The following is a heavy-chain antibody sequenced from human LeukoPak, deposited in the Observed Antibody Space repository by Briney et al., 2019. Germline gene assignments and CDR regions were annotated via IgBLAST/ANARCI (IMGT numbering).Heavy chain of an antibody. CDR1: GGSISSGDYY. CDR3: ARSVATPLGMDV. D-gene: IGHD5-12*01. Sequence: SETLSLTCTVSGGSISSGDYYWSWIRQPPGKGLEWIGYIYYSGSTYYNPSLKSRVTISVDTSKNQFSLKLSSVTAADTAVYYCARSVATPLGMDVWGQGTTVTVSS. J-gene: IGHJ6*02. V-gene: IGHV4-30-4*08. CDR2: IYYSGST.